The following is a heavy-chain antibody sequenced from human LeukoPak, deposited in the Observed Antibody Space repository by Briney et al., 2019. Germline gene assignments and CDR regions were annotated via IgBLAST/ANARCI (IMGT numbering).Heavy chain of an antibody. CDR3: AKDDIVVVTAIRYLDY. Sequence: GGSLRLSCAASGFTFSSYWMSWVRQAPGKGLEWVANIKQDGSEKYYVDSVKGRFTISRDNAKNSLYLQMNSPRAEDTAVYYCAKDDIVVVTAIRYLDYWGQGTLVTVSS. CDR1: GFTFSSYW. D-gene: IGHD2-21*02. V-gene: IGHV3-7*01. J-gene: IGHJ4*02. CDR2: IKQDGSEK.